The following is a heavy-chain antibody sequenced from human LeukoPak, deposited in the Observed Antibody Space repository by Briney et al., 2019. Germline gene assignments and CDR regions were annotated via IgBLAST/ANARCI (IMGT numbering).Heavy chain of an antibody. CDR1: GFTFSSYS. CDR3: ARGWDFWSGYYKGLDAFDI. V-gene: IGHV3-21*01. J-gene: IGHJ3*02. D-gene: IGHD3-3*01. CDR2: ISSSSSYI. Sequence: GGSLRLSCAASGFTFSSYSMNWVRQAPGKGLEWVSSISSSSSYIYYADSVKGRFTISRDNAKNSLYLQMNSLRAEDTAVYYCARGWDFWSGYYKGLDAFDIWGQGTMVTVSS.